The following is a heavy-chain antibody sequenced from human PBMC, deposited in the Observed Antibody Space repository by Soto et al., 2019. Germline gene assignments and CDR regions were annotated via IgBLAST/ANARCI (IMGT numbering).Heavy chain of an antibody. V-gene: IGHV4-59*01. J-gene: IGHJ6*03. D-gene: IGHD3-10*01. CDR3: ARGQMEWFGELLSPGYYMDV. Sequence: SETLSLTCTVSGGSISSYYWSWIRQPPGKGLEWIGYIYYSGSTNYNSSLKSRVTISVDTSKNQFSLKLSSVTAADTAVYYCARGQMEWFGELLSPGYYMDVWGKGTTVTVSS. CDR1: GGSISSYY. CDR2: IYYSGST.